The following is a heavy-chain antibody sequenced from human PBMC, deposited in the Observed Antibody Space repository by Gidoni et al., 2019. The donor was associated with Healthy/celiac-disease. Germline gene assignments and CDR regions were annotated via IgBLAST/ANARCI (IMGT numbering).Heavy chain of an antibody. V-gene: IGHV5-51*03. CDR3: ARGSGWRNYYYYMDV. CDR2: IYPCDSYT. J-gene: IGHJ6*03. CDR1: GYSFTSYW. Sequence: EVQLVQSGAEVKKPGESLKISCKGSGYSFTSYWIGWVRQMPGKGLEWMGIIYPCDSYTRYSPSFQGQVNISADKSISTAYLQWSSLKASDTAMYYCARGSGWRNYYYYMDVWGKGTTVTVSS. D-gene: IGHD6-25*01.